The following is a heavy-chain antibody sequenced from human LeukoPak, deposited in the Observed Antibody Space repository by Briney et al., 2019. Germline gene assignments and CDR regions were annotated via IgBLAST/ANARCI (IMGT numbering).Heavy chain of an antibody. CDR2: IIPIFGTA. Sequence: ASVKVSCKASGYTFTSYGISWVRQAPGQGLEWMGGIIPIFGTANYAQKFQGRVTITADESTSTAYMELSSLRSEDTAVYYCARAESIAAAAHFDYWGQGTLVTVSS. D-gene: IGHD6-13*01. J-gene: IGHJ4*02. CDR1: GYTFTSYG. CDR3: ARAESIAAAAHFDY. V-gene: IGHV1-69*13.